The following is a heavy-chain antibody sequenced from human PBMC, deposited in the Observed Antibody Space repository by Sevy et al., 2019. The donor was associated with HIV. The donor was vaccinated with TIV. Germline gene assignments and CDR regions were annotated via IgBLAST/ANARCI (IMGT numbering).Heavy chain of an antibody. CDR1: AATFSDFY. Sequence: GGSLRLSCTASAATFSDFYMSWIRQAPGKGLEWLSYISTNGRTIYYADSVKGRFTVSRDKAKKSQFLQMNSLRAEDTAIYFCATPTWRLDIFDHWGQGALVTVSS. V-gene: IGHV3-11*01. CDR2: ISTNGRTI. CDR3: ATPTWRLDIFDH. D-gene: IGHD1-26*01. J-gene: IGHJ4*02.